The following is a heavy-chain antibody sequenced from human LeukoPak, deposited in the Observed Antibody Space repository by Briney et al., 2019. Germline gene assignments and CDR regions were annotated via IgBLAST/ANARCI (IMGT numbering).Heavy chain of an antibody. CDR1: GYSISNGYF. V-gene: IGHV4-38-2*02. Sequence: PSETLSLTCTVSGYSISNGYFWGWIRQSPGKGLECIGTIYHSGSIYYNPSLKGRVTISVDTSKNQFSLKLNSLTAADTAVYYCARAIRTGLGIGSFDGWGQGTLVTVSS. J-gene: IGHJ4*02. CDR2: IYHSGSI. CDR3: ARAIRTGLGIGSFDG. D-gene: IGHD7-27*01.